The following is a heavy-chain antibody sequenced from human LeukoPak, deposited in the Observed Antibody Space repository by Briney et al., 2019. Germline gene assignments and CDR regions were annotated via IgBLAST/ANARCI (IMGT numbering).Heavy chain of an antibody. D-gene: IGHD3-22*01. CDR1: GYTLTELS. V-gene: IGHV1-18*01. CDR2: ISAYNGNT. J-gene: IGHJ4*02. Sequence: GASVKVSCKVSGYTLTELSMHWVRQAPGKGLEWMGWISAYNGNTNYAQKLQGRVTMTTDTSTSTAYMELRSLRSDDTAVYYCARNYYDSSGYYYGDYWGQGTLVTVSS. CDR3: ARNYYDSSGYYYGDY.